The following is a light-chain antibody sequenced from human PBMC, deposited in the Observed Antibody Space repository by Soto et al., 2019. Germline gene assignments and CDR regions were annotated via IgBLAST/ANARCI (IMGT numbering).Light chain of an antibody. Sequence: QSVLTQPASVSGSPGQSITISCTGTSSDVGGYNYVSWYQQHPGKAPKLIISEVSDRPSGVSNRFSGSKSGNTASLTISGLQTEDEADYHCSSYTTSTTVVFGTGTKVTVL. CDR3: SSYTTSTTVV. J-gene: IGLJ1*01. CDR2: EVS. CDR1: SSDVGGYNY. V-gene: IGLV2-14*01.